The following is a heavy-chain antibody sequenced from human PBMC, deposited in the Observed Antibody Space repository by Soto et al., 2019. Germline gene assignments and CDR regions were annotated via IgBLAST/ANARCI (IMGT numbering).Heavy chain of an antibody. D-gene: IGHD3-3*01. CDR3: AKEGGPDYDFWSGYLALDY. CDR1: GFTFDDYA. CDR2: ISCNSGSI. V-gene: IGHV3-9*01. J-gene: IGHJ4*02. Sequence: GGSLRLSCAASGFTFDDYAMHWVRQAPGKGLEWVSGISCNSGSIGYADSVKGRFTISRDNAKNSLYLQMNSLRAEDTALYYCAKEGGPDYDFWSGYLALDYWGQGTLVTVSS.